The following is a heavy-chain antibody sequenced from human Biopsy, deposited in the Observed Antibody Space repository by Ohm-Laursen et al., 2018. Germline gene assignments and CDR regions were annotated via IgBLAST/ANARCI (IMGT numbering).Heavy chain of an antibody. CDR3: ARDRPSVPTYAVF. CDR1: GDAFLGYY. Sequence: ASVKVSCKAFGDAFLGYYLHWVRQAPGQGLEWMGSIYPNSGDTDFAQKFQGRVSMTRDTSVSTAYLELSSLRSDDTAVYYCARDRPSVPTYAVFWGQGSLVTVSS. V-gene: IGHV1-2*02. J-gene: IGHJ4*02. CDR2: IYPNSGDT. D-gene: IGHD2-2*01.